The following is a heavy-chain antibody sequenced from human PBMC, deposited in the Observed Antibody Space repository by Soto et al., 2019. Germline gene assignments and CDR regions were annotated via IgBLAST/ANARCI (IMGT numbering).Heavy chain of an antibody. D-gene: IGHD1-26*01. CDR2: SNK. J-gene: IGHJ6*02. CDR3: ARDIATYYYYYGMDA. V-gene: IGHV3-30-3*01. Sequence: SNKYCADSVKGRFTISRDNSKNTLYLQMNSLRAEDTAVYYCARDIATYYYYYGMDAWGQGTTVTVSS.